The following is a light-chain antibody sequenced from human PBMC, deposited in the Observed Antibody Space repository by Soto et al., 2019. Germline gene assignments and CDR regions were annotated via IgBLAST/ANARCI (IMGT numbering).Light chain of an antibody. CDR1: NIGTKS. J-gene: IGLJ1*01. V-gene: IGLV3-21*02. CDR3: QVWDSSLLHHV. CDR2: DDS. Sequence: SYALTQSPSVSVAPGQTARITYGGNNIGTKSVHWFQQRPGRAPVLVVFDDSDRPSGIPERFSGSKSGSTATLTITRVEAGDEADYYCQVWDSSLLHHVFGTGTKVTVL.